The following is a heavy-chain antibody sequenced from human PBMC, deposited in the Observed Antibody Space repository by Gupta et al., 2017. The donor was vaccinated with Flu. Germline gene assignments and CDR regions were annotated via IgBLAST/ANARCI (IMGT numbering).Heavy chain of an antibody. J-gene: IGHJ6*02. D-gene: IGHD3-9*01. CDR3: ARDGGYDMLTGYYNYYGMDV. Sequence: EVQLVESGGGLVQPGGSLRLSCAASGFPVSSNYMRWVRQAPGKGLEWVSVIYSGGSTYYADSVKGRFTISRDNSKNTLYLQMNSLRAEDTAVYYCARDGGYDMLTGYYNYYGMDVWGQGTTVTGSS. CDR1: GFPVSSNY. CDR2: IYSGGST. V-gene: IGHV3-66*02.